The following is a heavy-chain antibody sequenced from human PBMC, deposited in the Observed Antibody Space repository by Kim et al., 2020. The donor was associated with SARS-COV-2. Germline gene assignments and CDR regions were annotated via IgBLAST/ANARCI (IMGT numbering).Heavy chain of an antibody. CDR3: ARVGPPEYVRAYSSTPFDY. V-gene: IGHV4-34*01. CDR2: INHSGST. D-gene: IGHD6-13*01. J-gene: IGHJ4*02. Sequence: SETLSLTCAVYGGSFSGYYWSWIRQPPGKGLEWIGEINHSGSTNYNPSLKSRVTISVDTSKNQFSLKLSSVTAADTAVYYCARVGPPEYVRAYSSTPFDYWGQGTLVTVSS. CDR1: GGSFSGYY.